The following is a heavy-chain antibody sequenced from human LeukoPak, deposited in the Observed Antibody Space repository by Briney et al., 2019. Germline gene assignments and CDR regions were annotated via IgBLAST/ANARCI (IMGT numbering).Heavy chain of an antibody. V-gene: IGHV4-59*12. Sequence: LETLSLTCTVSGDSMTNYYWNWIRQPPGKGLEWIGFIYDSGGTSYNPSLKSRITISVDTSKNQFSLKLSSVTAADTAVYYCASHWYRYYMDVWGKGTTVTVSS. CDR1: GDSMTNYY. CDR2: IYDSGGT. D-gene: IGHD1-1*01. J-gene: IGHJ6*03. CDR3: ASHWYRYYMDV.